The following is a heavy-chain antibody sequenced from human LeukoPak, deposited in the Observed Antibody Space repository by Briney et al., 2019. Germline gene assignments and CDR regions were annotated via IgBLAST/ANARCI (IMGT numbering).Heavy chain of an antibody. D-gene: IGHD5-12*01. V-gene: IGHV4-39*07. J-gene: IGHJ3*02. CDR2: IYYSGST. CDR3: AKARVLWRAVATAIDI. CDR1: GGSISSSSYY. Sequence: PSETLSLTCTVSGGSISSSSYYWGWIRQPPGKGLEWIGSIYYSGSTYYNPSLKSRVTISVDTSKNQFSLKLSSVTAEDTAVYYCAKARVLWRAVATAIDIWGQGTMVTVSS.